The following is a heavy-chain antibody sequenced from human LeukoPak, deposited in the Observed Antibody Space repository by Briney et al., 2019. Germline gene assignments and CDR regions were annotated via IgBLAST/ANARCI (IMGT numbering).Heavy chain of an antibody. CDR2: IYYSGCT. CDR1: GGSISSSSYY. Sequence: SETLSLTCTVSGGSISSSSYYWGWIRQPPGKGLEWIGSIYYSGCTYYNPSLKSRVTISVDTSKNQFSLKLSSVTAADTAVYYCARGIAAAENAYWGQGTLVTVSS. J-gene: IGHJ4*02. V-gene: IGHV4-39*07. D-gene: IGHD6-13*01. CDR3: ARGIAAAENAY.